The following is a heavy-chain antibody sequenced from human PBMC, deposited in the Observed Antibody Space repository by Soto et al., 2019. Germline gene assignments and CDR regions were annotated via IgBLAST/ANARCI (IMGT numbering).Heavy chain of an antibody. CDR3: ATGPWNYGDNWFDP. J-gene: IGHJ5*02. CDR1: DDSISSGGHS. D-gene: IGHD1-7*01. CDR2: IYHTGST. V-gene: IGHV4-30-2*01. Sequence: QLQLQESDSGLVKPSQTLSLTCTVSDDSISSGGHSWSWIRQPPGKGLEWIGYIYHTGSTHYNPSLSTRVTISVDTSKNQFARRLTSVTAADTAVYYCATGPWNYGDNWFDPWGQGTLVTVSS.